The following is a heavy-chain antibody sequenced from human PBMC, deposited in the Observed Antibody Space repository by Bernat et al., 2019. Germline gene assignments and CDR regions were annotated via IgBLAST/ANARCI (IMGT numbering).Heavy chain of an antibody. CDR3: ARGKVAARPGQWGY. CDR2: LNHSGST. J-gene: IGHJ4*02. CDR1: GGSFSCYY. Sequence: QVQLQQWGAGLLKPSETLSLTCAVYGGSFSCYYWSWIRQPPGKGLEWIGELNHSGSTNYNPSLKSRVTISVDTSKNQFSLKLSSVTAADTAVYYCARGKVAARPGQWGYWGQGTLVTVSS. D-gene: IGHD6-6*01. V-gene: IGHV4-34*01.